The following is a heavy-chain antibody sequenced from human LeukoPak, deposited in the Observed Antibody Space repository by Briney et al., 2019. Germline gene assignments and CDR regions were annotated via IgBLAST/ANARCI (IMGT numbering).Heavy chain of an antibody. V-gene: IGHV3-53*01. Sequence: GGSLRLSCAASGFTVSSNYMSWVRQAPGKGLEWVSVTYSGGRTYYADSVKGRFTISRDNSKNTLYLQMNSLRAEDTAVYYCARVYYGSGSLHYYYYFMDVWGKGTTVTISS. CDR2: TYSGGRT. D-gene: IGHD3-10*01. J-gene: IGHJ6*03. CDR1: GFTVSSNY. CDR3: ARVYYGSGSLHYYYYFMDV.